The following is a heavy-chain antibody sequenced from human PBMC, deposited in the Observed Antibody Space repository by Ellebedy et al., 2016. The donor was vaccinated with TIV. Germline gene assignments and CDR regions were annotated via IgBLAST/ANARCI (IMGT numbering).Heavy chain of an antibody. CDR3: AKEEGYSYGGYYYYYGMDV. J-gene: IGHJ6*02. V-gene: IGHV3-23*01. D-gene: IGHD5-18*01. CDR2: ISGSGGST. Sequence: GESLKISCAASGFTFSSYAMSWVRHAPGKGLEWVSAISGSGGSTYYADSVKGRFTISRDNSKNTLYLQMNSLRAEDTAVYYCAKEEGYSYGGYYYYYGMDVWGQGTTVTVSS. CDR1: GFTFSSYA.